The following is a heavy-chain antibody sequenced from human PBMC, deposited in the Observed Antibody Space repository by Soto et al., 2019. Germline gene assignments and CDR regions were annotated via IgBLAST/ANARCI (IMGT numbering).Heavy chain of an antibody. CDR2: IYSGGAT. V-gene: IGHV3-66*01. CDR1: GFTVSKNY. CDR3: ARDGTYNWV. Sequence: EVQLVESGGGLVQPGGSRRLSCAASGFTVSKNYMRWVRQAPGKGLEWVSLIYSGGATYYADSVKGRFTISRDNSKNTLYLQMNSLRAEDTAVYYCARDGTYNWVGGQGILVTVSS. D-gene: IGHD1-1*01. J-gene: IGHJ4*02.